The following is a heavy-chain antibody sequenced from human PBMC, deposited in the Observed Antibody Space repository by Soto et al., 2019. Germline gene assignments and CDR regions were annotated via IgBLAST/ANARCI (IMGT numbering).Heavy chain of an antibody. Sequence: QVQLVKSGGGVVQPGRSLRLSCAASGFTFSSYGMHWVRQAPGKGLEWVAVISYDGSNKYYADSVKGRFTISRDNSKNTLYLQMNSLRAEDTAVYYCANYGCSSTSCYGPIDYWGQGTLVTVSS. CDR3: ANYGCSSTSCYGPIDY. J-gene: IGHJ4*02. CDR2: ISYDGSNK. CDR1: GFTFSSYG. D-gene: IGHD2-2*01. V-gene: IGHV3-30*18.